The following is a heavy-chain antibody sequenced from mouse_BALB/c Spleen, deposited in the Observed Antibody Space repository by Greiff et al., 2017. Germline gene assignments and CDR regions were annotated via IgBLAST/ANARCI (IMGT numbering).Heavy chain of an antibody. V-gene: IGHV1-9*01. D-gene: IGHD1-1*01. CDR3: ARGDYYGSSYEAY. CDR2: ILPGSGST. Sequence: QVQLQQSGADLVKPGASVKLSCKATGYTFSSYWIEWVKQRPGHGLEWIGEILPGSGSTNYNEKFKGKATFTADTSSNTAYMQLSSLTSEDSAVYYCARGDYYGSSYEAYWGQGTLVTVSA. J-gene: IGHJ3*01. CDR1: GYTFSSYW.